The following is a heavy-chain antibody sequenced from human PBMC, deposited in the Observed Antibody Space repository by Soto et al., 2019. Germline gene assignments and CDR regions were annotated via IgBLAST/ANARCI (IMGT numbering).Heavy chain of an antibody. V-gene: IGHV4-59*08. CDR3: ARFFDS. Sequence: PSETLSLTCTVSGGSISNYYWSWIRQPPGRGLEWIGHIFYSGSTNYNPALKSRVTISVDTSKNQFSLNLNSVTAADTAVYYCARFFDSWGQGTLVTVSS. CDR2: IFYSGST. CDR1: GGSISNYY. J-gene: IGHJ4*02.